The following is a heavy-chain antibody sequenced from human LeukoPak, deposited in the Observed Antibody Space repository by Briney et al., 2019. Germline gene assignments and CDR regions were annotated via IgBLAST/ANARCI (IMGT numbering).Heavy chain of an antibody. CDR2: IIPIFGTA. Sequence: SVKVSCKASGGTFSSYAISWVRQAPGQGLEWMGGIIPIFGTANYAQKFQGRVTITADESTSTVYMELSSLRSEDTAVYYCARGGNMIAAAGRAAYYSMDVWGQGTTVTVSS. D-gene: IGHD6-13*01. CDR1: GGTFSSYA. V-gene: IGHV1-69*13. CDR3: ARGGNMIAAAGRAAYYSMDV. J-gene: IGHJ6*02.